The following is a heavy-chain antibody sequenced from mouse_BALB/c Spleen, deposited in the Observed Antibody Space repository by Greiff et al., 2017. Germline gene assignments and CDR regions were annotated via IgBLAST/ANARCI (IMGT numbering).Heavy chain of an antibody. CDR1: GYAFSSYW. Sequence: VQLQQSGAELVRPGSSVKISCKASGYAFSSYWMNWVKQRPGQGLEWIGQIYPGDGDTNYNGKFKGKATLTADKSSSTAYMQLSSLTSEDSAVYFGARDYYGSRGYFDYWGQGTTLTVSS. V-gene: IGHV1-80*01. J-gene: IGHJ2*01. CDR2: IYPGDGDT. D-gene: IGHD1-1*01. CDR3: ARDYYGSRGYFDY.